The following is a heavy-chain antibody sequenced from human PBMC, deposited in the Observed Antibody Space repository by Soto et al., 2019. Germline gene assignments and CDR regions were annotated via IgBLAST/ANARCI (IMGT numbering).Heavy chain of an antibody. V-gene: IGHV1-18*04. J-gene: IGHJ4*02. Sequence: GASVKVSCKASGYTFTSYGISWVRQAPGQGLEWMGWISAYNGNTNYAQKLQGRVTMTTDTSTSTAYMELRSLRSDDTAVYYCARQAPNYYDSSGYYVDYWGQGTLVTVSS. CDR2: ISAYNGNT. CDR3: ARQAPNYYDSSGYYVDY. D-gene: IGHD3-22*01. CDR1: GYTFTSYG.